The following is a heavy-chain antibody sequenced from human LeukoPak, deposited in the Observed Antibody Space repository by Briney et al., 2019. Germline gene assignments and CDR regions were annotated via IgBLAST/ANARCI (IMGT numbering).Heavy chain of an antibody. D-gene: IGHD6-13*01. CDR2: IFYSGST. CDR3: ARTYSTSWGYYFDY. V-gene: IGHV4-31*03. J-gene: IGHJ4*02. Sequence: PSETLSLTCTVSGGSISSGDYYWSWIRQHPEKGLEWIGYIFYSGSTYYNPSLKSRVTISVDTSKNQFSLKLSSVTAADTAVYYCARTYSTSWGYYFDYWGQGTLVTVSS. CDR1: GGSISSGDYY.